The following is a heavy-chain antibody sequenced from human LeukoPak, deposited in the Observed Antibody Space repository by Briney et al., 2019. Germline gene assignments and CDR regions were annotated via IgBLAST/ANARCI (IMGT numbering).Heavy chain of an antibody. CDR1: GFTFTAYW. J-gene: IGHJ4*02. CDR2: IKHGESEK. CDR3: ARKNGLDY. V-gene: IGHV3-7*01. Sequence: GGSLRLSCAASGFTFTAYWMSWVRQAPGRGLEWVANIKHGESEKYYVDSVKGRFTISRDNAKNSLYLQMNSLRAEDTAVYYCARKNGLDYWGQGTLATVSS.